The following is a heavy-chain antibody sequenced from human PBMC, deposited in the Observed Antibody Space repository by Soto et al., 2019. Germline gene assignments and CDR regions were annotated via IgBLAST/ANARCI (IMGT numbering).Heavy chain of an antibody. CDR1: GYSFTSYW. CDR3: ARLGVQYYYDSSGYYYFDY. V-gene: IGHV5-51*01. CDR2: IYPGDSDT. J-gene: IGHJ4*02. D-gene: IGHD3-22*01. Sequence: EVQLVQSGAEVKKPGESLKISCKGSGYSFTSYWNGWVRQMPGKGLEWMGIIYPGDSDTRYSPSFQGQVTISADKSISTAYLQWSSLKASDTAMYYCARLGVQYYYDSSGYYYFDYWGQGTLVTVSS.